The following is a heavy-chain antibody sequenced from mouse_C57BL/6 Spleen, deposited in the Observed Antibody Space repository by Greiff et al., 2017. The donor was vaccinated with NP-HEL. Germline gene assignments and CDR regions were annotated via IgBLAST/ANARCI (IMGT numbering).Heavy chain of an antibody. Sequence: VQLQQPGTELVKPGAPVKLSCKASGTTFPSSWMPWLRRSPGQALEWIGIFNPSNGGTNYNEKFKGKATLTVDKSSSTAYMQLSSLTSEDSAVYYCARSYYGSSYVNFDYWGQGTTLTVSS. CDR2: FNPSNGGT. CDR3: ARSYYGSSYVNFDY. V-gene: IGHV1-53*01. CDR1: GTTFPSSW. D-gene: IGHD1-1*01. J-gene: IGHJ2*01.